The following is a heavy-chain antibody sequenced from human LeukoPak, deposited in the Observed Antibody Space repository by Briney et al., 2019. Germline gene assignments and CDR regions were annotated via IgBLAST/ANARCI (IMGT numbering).Heavy chain of an antibody. Sequence: PAETLSLTCSVSGGSIRNYHWSWIRQAPGKGLEWIGNIYYSGTTKYKSSLGSRATISLDTSKNQFSLRLNSVTAADTPSYYCARDRSGVGVTQWRFDYWGPGTLVTVSS. CDR1: GGSIRNYH. J-gene: IGHJ4*02. CDR2: IYYSGTT. V-gene: IGHV4-59*01. CDR3: ARDRSGVGVTQWRFDY. D-gene: IGHD1-26*01.